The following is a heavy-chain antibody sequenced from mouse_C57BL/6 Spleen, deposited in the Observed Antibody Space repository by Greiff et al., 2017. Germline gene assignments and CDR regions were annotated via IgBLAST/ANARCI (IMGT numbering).Heavy chain of an antibody. CDR3: ARQGYYVYFDY. CDR2: ISGGGGNT. CDR1: GFTFSSYT. V-gene: IGHV5-9*01. J-gene: IGHJ2*01. Sequence: EVKLVESGGGLVKPGGSLKLSCAASGFTFSSYTMSWVRQTPEKRLEWVATISGGGGNTYYPASVKGRFTISRDNAKNTLYLQMSSLMSEDTALYYCARQGYYVYFDYWGQGTTLTVSS. D-gene: IGHD2-3*01.